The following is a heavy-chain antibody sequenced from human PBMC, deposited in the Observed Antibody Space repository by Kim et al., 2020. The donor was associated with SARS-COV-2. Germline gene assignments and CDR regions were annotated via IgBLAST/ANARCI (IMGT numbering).Heavy chain of an antibody. Sequence: SETLSLTCTVSGGSISSYYWSWIRQPPGKGLEWIGYIYYSGSTNYNPSLKSRVTISVDTSKNQFSLKLSSVTAADTAVYYCARNVYYGGNRRSSGFDPWDQGTLVTVSS. CDR1: GGSISSYY. D-gene: IGHD4-17*01. CDR2: IYYSGST. V-gene: IGHV4-59*01. CDR3: ARNVYYGGNRRSSGFDP. J-gene: IGHJ5*02.